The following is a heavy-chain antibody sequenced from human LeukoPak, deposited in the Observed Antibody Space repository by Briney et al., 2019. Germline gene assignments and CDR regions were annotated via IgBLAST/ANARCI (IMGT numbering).Heavy chain of an antibody. CDR2: INTAGST. CDR3: SRAKRWDSTYAFDI. Sequence: PGGSLRLSCEVSGLTFSNVWMHWVRQAPGQGLVWVSRINTAGSTVYADPVKGRFSISSGNAKKTPYLQLNSLRAEDTAADHCSRAKRWDSTYAFDILGQGTKVTVS. CDR1: GLTFSNVW. J-gene: IGHJ3*02. D-gene: IGHD4-23*01. V-gene: IGHV3-74*01.